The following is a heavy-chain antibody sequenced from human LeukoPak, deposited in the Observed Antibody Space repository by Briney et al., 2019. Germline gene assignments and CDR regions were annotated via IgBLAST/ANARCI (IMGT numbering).Heavy chain of an antibody. V-gene: IGHV3-21*01. CDR2: ISSSSSYI. J-gene: IGHJ4*02. D-gene: IGHD3-22*01. Sequence: GGSLRLSCAASGFTFSSYSMNWVRRAPGKGLEWVSSISSSSSYIYYADSVKGRFTISRDNAKNSLYLQMNSLRAEDTAVYYCARVTEYYYGSSGYYDYWGQGTLVTVSS. CDR1: GFTFSSYS. CDR3: ARVTEYYYGSSGYYDY.